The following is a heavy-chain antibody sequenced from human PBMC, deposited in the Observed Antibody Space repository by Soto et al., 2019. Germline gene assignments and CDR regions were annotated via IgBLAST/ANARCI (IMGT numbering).Heavy chain of an antibody. Sequence: PSETLSLTCTVSGGSISRNYWSWIRQPPGRGLEWIGYIYYTGSTNYNPSLKSRVTISVDKSKNQFSLKLSSVTAADTAVYYCARDPSTTLHRTNWFDPWGQGTLVTVSS. CDR1: GGSISRNY. CDR2: IYYTGST. V-gene: IGHV4-59*12. CDR3: ARDPSTTLHRTNWFDP. D-gene: IGHD4-4*01. J-gene: IGHJ5*02.